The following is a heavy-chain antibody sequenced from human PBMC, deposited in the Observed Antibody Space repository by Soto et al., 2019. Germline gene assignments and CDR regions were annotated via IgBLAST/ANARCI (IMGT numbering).Heavy chain of an antibody. CDR1: GFTFRQFW. Sequence: EVQLVQSGGGLAQPGKSLRLSCAASGFTFRQFWMHWVRQVPGKGPVWVSYVSSDGTTTDYADSVKVRFTISRDNAKDTLYLQMDSLRAEDTAVYYCAIQDCTNDVCLEAAVTVGGALESWGQGTLVTVSS. D-gene: IGHD2-8*01. V-gene: IGHV3-74*01. J-gene: IGHJ1*01. CDR3: AIQDCTNDVCLEAAVTVGGALES. CDR2: VSSDGTTT.